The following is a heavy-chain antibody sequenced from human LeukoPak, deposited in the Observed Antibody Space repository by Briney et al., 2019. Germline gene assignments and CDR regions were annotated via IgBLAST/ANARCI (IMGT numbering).Heavy chain of an antibody. CDR1: GGSISSSSYS. Sequence: PSETLSLTCTVSGGSISSSSYSWGWIRQPPGKGLEWIGSIYYSGSTNYNPSLKSRVTISVDTSKNQFSLKLSSVTAADTAVYYCARYHYGSGSSHTEIDIGAFDIWGQGTMVTVSS. J-gene: IGHJ3*02. D-gene: IGHD3-10*01. CDR2: IYYSGST. CDR3: ARYHYGSGSSHTEIDIGAFDI. V-gene: IGHV4-39*07.